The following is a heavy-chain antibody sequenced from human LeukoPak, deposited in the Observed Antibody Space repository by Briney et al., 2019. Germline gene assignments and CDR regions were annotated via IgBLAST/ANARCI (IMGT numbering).Heavy chain of an antibody. Sequence: GESLRLSCAAPGFTFDDYAMHWVRHAPGKGLEWVSGISWNSGSIGYADSVKGRFTISRDNAKNSLYLQMNSLRAEDMALYYCAKDFYSSSWYYFDYWGQGTLVTVSS. D-gene: IGHD6-13*01. CDR3: AKDFYSSSWYYFDY. CDR1: GFTFDDYA. J-gene: IGHJ4*02. CDR2: ISWNSGSI. V-gene: IGHV3-9*03.